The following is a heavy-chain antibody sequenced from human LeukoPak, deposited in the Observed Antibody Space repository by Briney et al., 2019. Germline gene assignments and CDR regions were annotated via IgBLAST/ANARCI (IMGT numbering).Heavy chain of an antibody. Sequence: PSETLSLTCTVSGGSISSRSFYWGWLRQPPGRGLEWIGTTYYSGTTYYNPSLRSRVTISVDTSTNQFSLKLSAVTAADTAVYYCASMDGGSYYLDYWGQGTLVTVSS. J-gene: IGHJ4*02. CDR2: TYYSGTT. CDR1: GGSISSRSFY. CDR3: ASMDGGSYYLDY. V-gene: IGHV4-39*07. D-gene: IGHD1-26*01.